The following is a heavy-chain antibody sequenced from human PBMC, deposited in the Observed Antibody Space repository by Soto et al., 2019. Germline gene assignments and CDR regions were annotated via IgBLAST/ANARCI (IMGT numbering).Heavy chain of an antibody. Sequence: ASAKVSCKVSVYTLTELSMHWVRQAPGKGLEWMGGFDPEDGETIYAQKFQGRVTMTEDTSTDTAYMELSSLRSEDTAVYYCATDQAGSFDYWGQGTLVTVSS. CDR2: FDPEDGET. J-gene: IGHJ4*02. CDR1: VYTLTELS. V-gene: IGHV1-24*01. D-gene: IGHD6-13*01. CDR3: ATDQAGSFDY.